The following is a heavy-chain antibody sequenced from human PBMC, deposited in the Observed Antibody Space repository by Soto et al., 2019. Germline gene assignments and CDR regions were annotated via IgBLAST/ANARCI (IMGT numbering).Heavy chain of an antibody. CDR2: INHSGST. Sequence: PSETLSLTCAVYGGSFSGYYWTWIRQPPGTGLEWIGEINHSGSTNYNPSLKSRVTISVDTSKNQFSLKLTSVTAADTAIYYCARTITRLDAFDIWGQGTMVT. D-gene: IGHD5-12*01. J-gene: IGHJ3*02. V-gene: IGHV4-34*01. CDR3: ARTITRLDAFDI. CDR1: GGSFSGYY.